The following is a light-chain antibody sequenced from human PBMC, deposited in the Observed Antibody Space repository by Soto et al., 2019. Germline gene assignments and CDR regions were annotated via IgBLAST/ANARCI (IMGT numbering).Light chain of an antibody. CDR1: QSISNW. Sequence: DIQMTQSPSTLSASLGDRLPITCGASQSISNWLAWYQQKTGTAPKVLLYHASNLQSGVPSRFSGSGSGTEFTLTISSLQPDDFATYYCQQYNSYSFGQGTKVDIK. V-gene: IGKV1-5*01. CDR2: HAS. J-gene: IGKJ1*01. CDR3: QQYNSYS.